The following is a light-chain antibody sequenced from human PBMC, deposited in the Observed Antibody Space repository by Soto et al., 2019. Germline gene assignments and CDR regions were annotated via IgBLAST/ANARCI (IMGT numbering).Light chain of an antibody. CDR1: QSVSSN. CDR3: QHYDPSSYT. J-gene: IGKJ2*01. Sequence: EIVMTQSPATLSVSPGERATLSCRASQSVSSNLAWYQQKPGQAPRLLIYGASTRATGIPARFGGSGSGTEFTLTISSLQSEDFAVYYCQHYDPSSYTFGQGTKVDIK. CDR2: GAS. V-gene: IGKV3-15*01.